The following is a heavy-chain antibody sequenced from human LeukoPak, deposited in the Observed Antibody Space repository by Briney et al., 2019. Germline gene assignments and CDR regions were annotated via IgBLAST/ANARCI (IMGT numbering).Heavy chain of an antibody. D-gene: IGHD4-11*01. J-gene: IGHJ5*02. CDR3: ARDPDYTNNWFDP. CDR1: GFTFRDYA. V-gene: IGHV3-30*03. Sequence: GSLRLSCAASGFTFRDYAMHWVRQAPGKGLEWVAAIAYDETDKYYIDSVKGRFTISRDDSKNTLYLQMTSLRSDDTAVYYCARDPDYTNNWFDPWGQGTLVTVSS. CDR2: IAYDETDK.